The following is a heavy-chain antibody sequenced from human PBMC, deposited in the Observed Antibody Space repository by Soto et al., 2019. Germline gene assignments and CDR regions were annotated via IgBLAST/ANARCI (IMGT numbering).Heavy chain of an antibody. D-gene: IGHD2-15*01. J-gene: IGHJ5*02. Sequence: TLSLTCTVSGGSISSGGYYWSWIRQHPGKGLEWIGYIYYSGSTYYNPSLKSRVTISVDTSKNQFSLKLSSVTAADTAVYYCARGPMGVVAASGLDPWGQGTLVTVSS. CDR1: GGSISSGGYY. V-gene: IGHV4-31*03. CDR2: IYYSGST. CDR3: ARGPMGVVAASGLDP.